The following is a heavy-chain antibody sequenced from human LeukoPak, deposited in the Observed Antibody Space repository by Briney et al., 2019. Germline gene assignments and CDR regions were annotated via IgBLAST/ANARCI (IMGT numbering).Heavy chain of an antibody. J-gene: IGHJ6*03. Sequence: PGGSLRLSCAASGFTFSNYGMHWVRQAPGKGLEWVAFIRYDGSNKYYSDSVKGRFTISRDNSKNTLYLQMNSLRAEDTAVYYCAKSRSYGDRAYYYFYMDVWGKGTTVTVSS. CDR1: GFTFSNYG. D-gene: IGHD3-16*01. CDR3: AKSRSYGDRAYYYFYMDV. CDR2: IRYDGSNK. V-gene: IGHV3-30*02.